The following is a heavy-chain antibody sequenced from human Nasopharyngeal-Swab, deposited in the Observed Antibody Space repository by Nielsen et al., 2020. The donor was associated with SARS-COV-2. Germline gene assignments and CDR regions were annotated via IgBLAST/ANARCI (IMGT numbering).Heavy chain of an antibody. D-gene: IGHD5-18*01. V-gene: IGHV4-39*07. CDR2: IYYSGST. CDR3: ARDFEGYSYGSDDY. CDR1: GGSTSSSSYY. Sequence: GSLRLSCTVSGGSTSSSSYYWGWIRQPPGKGLEWIGSIYYSGSTYYNPSLKSRVTISVDTSKNQFSLKLSSVTAADTAVYYCARDFEGYSYGSDDYWGQGTLVTVSS. J-gene: IGHJ4*02.